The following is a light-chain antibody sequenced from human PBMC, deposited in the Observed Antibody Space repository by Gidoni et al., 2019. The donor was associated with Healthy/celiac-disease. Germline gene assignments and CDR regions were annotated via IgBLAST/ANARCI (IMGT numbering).Light chain of an antibody. CDR2: LGS. Sequence: ILLTQSPPSLPVTPGEPASISCRSIPSLLHSNGYNYLDWYLQKPGQSPQLLIYLGSNRASGVPDRFSGSGSGTDFTLKISRVEAEDVGVYYCMQAIQTPTFGGXTKVEIK. V-gene: IGKV2-28*01. CDR1: PSLLHSNGYNY. CDR3: MQAIQTPT. J-gene: IGKJ4*01.